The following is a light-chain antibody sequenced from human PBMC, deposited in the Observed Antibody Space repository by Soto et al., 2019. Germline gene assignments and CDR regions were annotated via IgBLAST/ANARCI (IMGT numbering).Light chain of an antibody. J-gene: IGKJ4*01. CDR1: QIVGSK. Sequence: EIVMTQSPATLPVSPGERATLSCRASQIVGSKLAWYQQKPGQTPRLLIYGARTRATGIAARFSGSGSGTEFTLTIGSLQSEDSAVYYCQQYNKWPLTFGGGTKVEIK. V-gene: IGKV3-15*01. CDR2: GAR. CDR3: QQYNKWPLT.